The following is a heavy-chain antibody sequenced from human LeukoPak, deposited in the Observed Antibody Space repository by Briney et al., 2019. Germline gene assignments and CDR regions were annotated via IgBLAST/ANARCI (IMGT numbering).Heavy chain of an antibody. Sequence: SETLSLTCTVSGGSISSYYWSWIRQPPGKGLEWIGCIYTNGNNNYNPSLKSRVTISVDTSKNQFSLKLSSVTAADTAVYYCARKDSTSWNFDYWGQGTLVTVSS. V-gene: IGHV4-4*09. CDR3: ARKDSTSWNFDY. CDR1: GGSISSYY. D-gene: IGHD6-13*01. J-gene: IGHJ4*02. CDR2: IYTNGNN.